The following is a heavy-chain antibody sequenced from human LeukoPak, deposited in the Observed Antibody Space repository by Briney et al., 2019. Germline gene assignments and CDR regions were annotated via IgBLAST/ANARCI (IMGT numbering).Heavy chain of an antibody. Sequence: PPGGSLRLSCAASGFTFSSYWMSWVRQAPGKGLEWVANIKQDGSEKYYVDSVKGRFTISRDNAKNSLYLQMNSLRAEDTAVYYCTSDYFDSSGYRYYFNYWGQGTLVTVSS. V-gene: IGHV3-7*01. D-gene: IGHD3-22*01. CDR2: IKQDGSEK. CDR1: GFTFSSYW. CDR3: TSDYFDSSGYRYYFNY. J-gene: IGHJ4*02.